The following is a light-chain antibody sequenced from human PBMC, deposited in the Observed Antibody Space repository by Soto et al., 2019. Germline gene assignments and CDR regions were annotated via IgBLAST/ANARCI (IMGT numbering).Light chain of an antibody. V-gene: IGKV1-5*01. Sequence: IQMTQSPSTLSASLGDRVTIPCGASQSISSWLAWYQQKPRKAPKLLVYDASSLESGVPSRFSGSGSGTEFTPTISSLQPHDFATYYCQQYNSYSPKTFGQGTKVDIK. CDR2: DAS. CDR1: QSISSW. J-gene: IGKJ1*01. CDR3: QQYNSYSPKT.